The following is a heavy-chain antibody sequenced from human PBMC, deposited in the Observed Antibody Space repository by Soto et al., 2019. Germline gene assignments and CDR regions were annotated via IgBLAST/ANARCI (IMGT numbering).Heavy chain of an antibody. CDR1: GGSISSYY. D-gene: IGHD4-17*01. Sequence: SLTCTVSGGSISSYYWSWIRQPPGKGLEWIGYIYYNVNTNYNPSLKSRVTISVDTSKNQFSLKLSSVTAADTAVYYCARRYGASFDYWGQGTLVTVSS. CDR3: ARRYGASFDY. V-gene: IGHV4-59*08. J-gene: IGHJ4*02. CDR2: IYYNVNT.